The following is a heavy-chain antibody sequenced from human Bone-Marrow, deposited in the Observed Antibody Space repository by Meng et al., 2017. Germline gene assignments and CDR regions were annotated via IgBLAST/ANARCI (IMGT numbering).Heavy chain of an antibody. D-gene: IGHD1-26*01. V-gene: IGHV3-23*01. J-gene: IGHJ4*02. CDR3: AKWSSRTGSYSPFDY. CDR2: ISGSGGST. CDR1: GFTFSSYA. Sequence: GGSLRLSCAASGFTFSSYAMHWVRQAPGKGLEWVSAISGSGGSTYYADSVKGRFTISRDNSKNTLYLQMNSLRAEDTAVYYCAKWSSRTGSYSPFDYWGQGTLVTVSS.